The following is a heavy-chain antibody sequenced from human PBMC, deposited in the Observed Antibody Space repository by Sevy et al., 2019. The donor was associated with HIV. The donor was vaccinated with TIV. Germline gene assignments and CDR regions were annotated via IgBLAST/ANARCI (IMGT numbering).Heavy chain of an antibody. V-gene: IGHV3-23*01. CDR2: ISGSGGST. Sequence: GGSLRLSCAASGFTFSYYAMTWVRQAPGKGLEWVSAISGSGGSTYYADSVKGRFTIARDNSKNTLYLPMNSLRAEDTDVYYCATSGSGSLLELYFDYWGQGTLVTVSS. D-gene: IGHD1-26*01. CDR1: GFTFSYYA. J-gene: IGHJ4*02. CDR3: ATSGSGSLLELYFDY.